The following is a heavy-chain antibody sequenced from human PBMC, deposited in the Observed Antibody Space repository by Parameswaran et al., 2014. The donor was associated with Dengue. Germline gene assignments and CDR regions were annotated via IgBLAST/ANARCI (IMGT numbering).Heavy chain of an antibody. CDR2: ISSDGGST. D-gene: IGHD3-16*01. J-gene: IGHJ6*02. Sequence: VRQAPGKGLEYVSAISSDGGSTYYANSVKGRFTISRDNSKNTLYLQMGSLRGEDMAVYHCARGGTPGVMNYYYGMDVWGQGTTVTVSS. V-gene: IGHV3-64*01. CDR3: ARGGTPGVMNYYYGMDV.